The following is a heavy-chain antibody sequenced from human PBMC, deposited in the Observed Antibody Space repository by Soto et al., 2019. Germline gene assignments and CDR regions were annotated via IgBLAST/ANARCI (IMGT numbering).Heavy chain of an antibody. J-gene: IGHJ6*02. CDR2: IKSDGSST. CDR3: ARALWLHYGMDV. Sequence: EVQLVESGGGLAQPGGSLRLSCAASGFTFSSYWMHWVRQAPGKGLVWVSRIKSDGSSTSDADSVKGRFTISRDNAKNTVYLQMNSMRVEDTAVYYCARALWLHYGMDVWGQGTTVTVSS. CDR1: GFTFSSYW. V-gene: IGHV3-74*01. D-gene: IGHD5-18*01.